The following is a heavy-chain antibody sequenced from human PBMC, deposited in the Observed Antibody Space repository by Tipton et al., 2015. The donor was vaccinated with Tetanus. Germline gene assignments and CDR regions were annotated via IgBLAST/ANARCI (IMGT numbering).Heavy chain of an antibody. V-gene: IGHV4-59*01. Sequence: TLSLTCTISGGSINPYYWSWIRQPPGKGLEWIGNVYSSGSTYYNPSLKGRVTISVDTSTTQFSLRLNSVTAADPAIYYCARDHRLSASYAGWFDPWGQGTLVTVSS. CDR1: GGSINPYY. CDR3: ARDHRLSASYAGWFDP. D-gene: IGHD1-26*01. J-gene: IGHJ5*02. CDR2: VYSSGST.